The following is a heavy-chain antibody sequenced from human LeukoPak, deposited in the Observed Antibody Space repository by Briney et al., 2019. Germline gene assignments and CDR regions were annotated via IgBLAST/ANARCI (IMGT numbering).Heavy chain of an antibody. D-gene: IGHD6-19*01. CDR1: GGSISSYY. V-gene: IGHV4-4*07. CDR3: ARAASAYYYYYYMDV. J-gene: IGHJ6*03. Sequence: SETLSLTCTVSGGSISSYYWSWIRQPAGKGLEWIGRIYTSGSTNYNPSLKSRVTISVDPSKNQFSLKLTSVTTADTAVYYCARAASAYYYYYYMDVWGKGTTVTVSS. CDR2: IYTSGST.